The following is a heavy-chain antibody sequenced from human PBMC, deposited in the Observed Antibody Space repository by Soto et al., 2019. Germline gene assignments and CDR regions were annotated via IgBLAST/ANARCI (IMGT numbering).Heavy chain of an antibody. Sequence: GESLKISCKGSGYSFTSYWIGWVRQMPGKGLEWMGIIYPGDSDTRYSPSFQGQVTISADKSISTAYLQWSSLKASDTAMYYCARLTWGVLAAAGKYFQHWGQGPLVTVSP. CDR1: GYSFTSYW. CDR3: ARLTWGVLAAAGKYFQH. D-gene: IGHD6-13*01. V-gene: IGHV5-51*01. CDR2: IYPGDSDT. J-gene: IGHJ1*01.